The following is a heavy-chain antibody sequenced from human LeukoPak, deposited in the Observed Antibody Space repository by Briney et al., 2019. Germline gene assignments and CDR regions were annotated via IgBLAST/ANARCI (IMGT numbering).Heavy chain of an antibody. D-gene: IGHD5-12*01. V-gene: IGHV4-39*01. CDR1: GGSISSSSYY. J-gene: IGHJ4*02. CDR2: IYYSGST. Sequence: SETLSLTCTVSGGSISSSSYYWGWIRQPPGKGLEWIGSIYYSGSTYYNPSLKSRVTISVDTSKNQFSLKLSSVTAADTAVYYCARSDIVAPIPFDYWGQGTLVTVSS. CDR3: ARSDIVAPIPFDY.